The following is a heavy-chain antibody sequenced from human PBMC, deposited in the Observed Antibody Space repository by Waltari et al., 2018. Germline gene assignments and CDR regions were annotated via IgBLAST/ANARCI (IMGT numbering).Heavy chain of an antibody. CDR3: ARAGQGYYYYYMDV. V-gene: IGHV4-34*01. J-gene: IGHJ6*03. CDR1: GGSFSGYY. CDR2: INHSGST. Sequence: QVQLQQWGAGLLKPSETLSLTCAVYGGSFSGYYWSWIRQPPGKGLEWIGEINHSGSTNYNPSLKSRVTISVDTSKNQFSLKLSSVTAADTAVYYCARAGQGYYYYYMDVWGKGTTVTVSS.